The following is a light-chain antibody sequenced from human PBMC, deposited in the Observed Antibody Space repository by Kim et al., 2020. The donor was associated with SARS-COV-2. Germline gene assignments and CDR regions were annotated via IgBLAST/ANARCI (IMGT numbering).Light chain of an antibody. Sequence: QSALTQPASVSGSPGQSITISCTGTSSDVGGYNYVSWYQQYPGKAPKLMIYDVSNRPSGVSNRFSGSKSVNTASLTISGLQAEDEADYYCSSYTSSSTWVFGGGTKLTVL. CDR1: SSDVGGYNY. CDR2: DVS. CDR3: SSYTSSSTWV. V-gene: IGLV2-14*03. J-gene: IGLJ3*02.